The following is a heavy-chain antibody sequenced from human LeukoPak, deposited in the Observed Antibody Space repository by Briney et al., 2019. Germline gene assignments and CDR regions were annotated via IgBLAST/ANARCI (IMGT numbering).Heavy chain of an antibody. J-gene: IGHJ4*02. CDR3: ARDGSSGWTWYFDY. CDR2: ISYDGSNK. Sequence: GGSLRLSCAASGFTFRSYAMHWVRQAPGKGLEWVAVISYDGSNKYYADSVKGRFTISRDNSKNTLYLQMNSLRGEDTAVYHCARDGSSGWTWYFDYWGQGTLVTVSS. D-gene: IGHD6-19*01. V-gene: IGHV3-30-3*01. CDR1: GFTFRSYA.